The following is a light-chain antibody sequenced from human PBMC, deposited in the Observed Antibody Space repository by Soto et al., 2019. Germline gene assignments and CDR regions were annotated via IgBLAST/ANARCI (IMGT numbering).Light chain of an antibody. CDR2: EVS. V-gene: IGLV2-8*01. CDR1: SSDVGDYNY. Sequence: QSALTQPPSASGSPGQSVTISCTGTSSDVGDYNYVSWYQQHPGKAPKLMIYEVSKRPSGVPDRFSGSKSGNTASLTVSGIQAEDEADYYCSSYAGSNNLGVFGTGTKVTVL. CDR3: SSYAGSNNLGV. J-gene: IGLJ1*01.